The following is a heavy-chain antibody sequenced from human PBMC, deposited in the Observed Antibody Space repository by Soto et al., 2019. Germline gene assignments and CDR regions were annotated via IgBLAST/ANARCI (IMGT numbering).Heavy chain of an antibody. CDR3: ARDPLGGYSNKWELGY. CDR2: VSYDERNK. J-gene: IGHJ4*02. Sequence: PGGSLRLSCAASGFSFRVYPMHWVRQAPGKGLEWVAFVSYDERNKYYADSVRGRFTISRDNTKNTLYLQMSSLRAEDTALYFCARDPLGGYSNKWELGYWGQGTLVTVSS. D-gene: IGHD3-16*01. V-gene: IGHV3-30*04. CDR1: GFSFRVYP.